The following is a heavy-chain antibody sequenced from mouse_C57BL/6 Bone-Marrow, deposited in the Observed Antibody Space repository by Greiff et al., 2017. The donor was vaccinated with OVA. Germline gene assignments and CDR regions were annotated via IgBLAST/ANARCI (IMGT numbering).Heavy chain of an antibody. Sequence: QVQLQQSGAELVRPGSSVKLSCKASGYTFTSYWMHWVKQRPIQGLEWIGNIDPSDSETHYNQKFKDKATLTVDKSSSTAYMQLSSLTSEDSAVYYCARNYWGYAMDYWGQGTSVTVSS. CDR2: IDPSDSET. D-gene: IGHD1-1*01. CDR3: ARNYWGYAMDY. CDR1: GYTFTSYW. V-gene: IGHV1-52*01. J-gene: IGHJ4*01.